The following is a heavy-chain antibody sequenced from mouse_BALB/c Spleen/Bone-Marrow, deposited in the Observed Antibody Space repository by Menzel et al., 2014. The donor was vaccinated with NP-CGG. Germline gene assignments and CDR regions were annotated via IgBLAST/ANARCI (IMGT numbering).Heavy chain of an antibody. CDR3: ARGGTGVDY. J-gene: IGHJ2*01. CDR1: SYTFTNYW. Sequence: VQLPESGAELVRPGTSVTLSCQASSYTFTNYWLGWVKQRHGHGLEWIGDIYPGGGYTNYNEKCKGKATLTAYTSSSTSYMQLSSLTSEDSAVYFCARGGTGVDYWGQGTTLTVSS. CDR2: IYPGGGYT. D-gene: IGHD3-3*01. V-gene: IGHV1-63*02.